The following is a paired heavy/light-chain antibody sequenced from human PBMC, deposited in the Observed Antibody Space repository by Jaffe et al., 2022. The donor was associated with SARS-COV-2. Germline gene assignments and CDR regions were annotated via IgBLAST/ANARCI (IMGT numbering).Heavy chain of an antibody. CDR1: GYLFSTYW. CDR3: ARLRTHPGNFDY. J-gene: IGHJ4*02. Sequence: EVQLVQPGAEVKKPGESLKISCKVSGYLFSTYWIGWMRQMPGKGLEWMGIIYPGDSDTIYSPSFQGQVTISADKSINTAYLQWSGLKASDTAMYFCARLRTHPGNFDYWGQGTLVTVSS. V-gene: IGHV5-51*01. D-gene: IGHD1-26*01. CDR2: IYPGDSDT.
Light chain of an antibody. CDR2: EGI. J-gene: IGLJ3*02. CDR3: CSYTGSRTLV. Sequence: QSALTQPASVSGSPGQSITISCTGSNNDVATYNLVSWYQHRPGKAPTLIIYEGIKRPPGVSDRFSGSMSGNTASLTISGLQAEDEADYFCCSYTGSRTLVFGGGTKLTVL. V-gene: IGLV2-23*01. CDR1: NNDVATYNL.